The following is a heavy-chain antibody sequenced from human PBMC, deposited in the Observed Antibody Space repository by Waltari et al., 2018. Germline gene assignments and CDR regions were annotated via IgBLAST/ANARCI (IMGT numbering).Heavy chain of an antibody. V-gene: IGHV1-2*06. CDR2: INPNSGGT. CDR1: GYTFTSYD. J-gene: IGHJ4*02. CDR3: AREGRTGKKFDY. Sequence: VQLVQSGAEVKKPGASVKVSCTASGYTFTSYDINWVRQATGQGLEWMGRINPNSGGTNYAQKFQGRVTMTRDTSISTAYMELSRLRSDDTAVYYCAREGRTGKKFDYWGQGTLVTVSS. D-gene: IGHD3-10*01.